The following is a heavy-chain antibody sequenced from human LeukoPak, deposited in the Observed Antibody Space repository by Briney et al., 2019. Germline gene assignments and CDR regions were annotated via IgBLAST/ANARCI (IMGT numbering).Heavy chain of an antibody. J-gene: IGHJ3*02. CDR2: IIPIFGTT. Sequence: SVKVSCKASGGTFNNYAISWVRQAPGQGLEWVGGIIPIFGTTNYAQKFQGRVTITADESTRTAYMELSSLRAEDTAVYYCAKDPNKASGAFDIWGQGTMVTVSS. V-gene: IGHV1-69*13. CDR3: AKDPNKASGAFDI. CDR1: GGTFNNYA.